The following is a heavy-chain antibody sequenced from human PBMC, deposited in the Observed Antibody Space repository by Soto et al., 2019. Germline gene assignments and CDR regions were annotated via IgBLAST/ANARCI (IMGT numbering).Heavy chain of an antibody. D-gene: IGHD6-13*01. V-gene: IGHV3-74*01. J-gene: IGHJ4*02. CDR2: INGDGVTA. CDR1: GFTFSNYW. CDR3: ARFRNSWYFDY. Sequence: EVQLVESGGGLVQPGGSLRLSCAASGFTFSNYWMHWVRQAPGKGLVWLSRINGDGVTATYADSVKGRFTISRDNAKNTLSLHMNSLRADDTAVYFCARFRNSWYFDYSGQGALVTVSS.